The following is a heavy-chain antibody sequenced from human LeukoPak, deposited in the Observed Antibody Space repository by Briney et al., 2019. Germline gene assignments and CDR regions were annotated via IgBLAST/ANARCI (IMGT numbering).Heavy chain of an antibody. J-gene: IGHJ4*02. CDR2: IYYSGST. CDR1: GGSISSHYY. V-gene: IGHV4-39*01. D-gene: IGHD2/OR15-2a*01. CDR3: ARGKNNAFDY. Sequence: SETLSLTCTVSGGSISSHYYWIWIRQPPGKGLEWIGSIYYSGSTYYNPSLKSRVTISVDTSKNQFSLQLNSVTPEDTAVYYCARGKNNAFDYWGQGTLVTVSS.